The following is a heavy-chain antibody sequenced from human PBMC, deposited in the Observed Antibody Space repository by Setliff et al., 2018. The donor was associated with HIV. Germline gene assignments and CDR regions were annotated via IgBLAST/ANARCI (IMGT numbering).Heavy chain of an antibody. CDR2: IYYSGST. CDR1: GGSISSSSYY. V-gene: IGHV4-39*07. CDR3: ARDLMAPDRYFDY. Sequence: SETLSLTCTVSGGSISSSSYYWGWIRQPPGKGLEWIGSIYYSGSTYYNPSLTRRGTISVDTSKNQFSMKLSSVTAADTAVYYCARDLMAPDRYFDYWGQGTLVTVSS. D-gene: IGHD2-8*01. J-gene: IGHJ4*02.